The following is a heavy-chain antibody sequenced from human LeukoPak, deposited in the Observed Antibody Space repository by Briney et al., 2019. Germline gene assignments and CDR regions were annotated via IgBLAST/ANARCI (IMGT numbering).Heavy chain of an antibody. CDR1: GGSISNNDYF. CDR2: MNYGGST. J-gene: IGHJ5*02. V-gene: IGHV4-39*01. CDR3: ARRVPGRSGNWFDP. Sequence: PSETLSLTCTVSGGSISNNDYFWGRIRQPPGKGLEWIGSMNYGGSTHDNPSLKSRVTISVDTSKNQVSLKLSSVTAADTAVYYCARRVPGRSGNWFDPWGQGTLVTVSS. D-gene: IGHD2-2*01.